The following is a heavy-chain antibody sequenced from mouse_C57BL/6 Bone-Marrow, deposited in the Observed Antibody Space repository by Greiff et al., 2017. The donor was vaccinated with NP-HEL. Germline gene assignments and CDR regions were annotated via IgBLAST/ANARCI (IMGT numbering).Heavy chain of an antibody. Sequence: VQVVESGPGLVQPSQSLSITCTVSGFSLTSYGVHWVRQSPGKGLEWLGVIWRGGSTDYNAAFMSRLSITKDNSKSQVFFKMNSLQADDTAIYYCALHYYGSWYFDVWGTGTTVTVSS. V-gene: IGHV2-5*01. CDR1: GFSLTSYG. CDR2: IWRGGST. CDR3: ALHYYGSWYFDV. J-gene: IGHJ1*03. D-gene: IGHD1-1*01.